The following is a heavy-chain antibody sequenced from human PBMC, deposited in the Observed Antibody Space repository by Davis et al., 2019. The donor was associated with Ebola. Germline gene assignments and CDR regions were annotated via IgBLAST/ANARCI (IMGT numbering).Heavy chain of an antibody. J-gene: IGHJ4*02. Sequence: ASVKVSCKASGYTFTGYNMHWVRQAPGQRLEWFGRIISNSGGTNYAQKFQGRVTVTRDTSISTAYMELSSLRSDDTAVYYCARGHNYGFEYWGQGALVTVSS. D-gene: IGHD5-18*01. CDR1: GYTFTGYN. CDR2: IISNSGGT. V-gene: IGHV1-2*06. CDR3: ARGHNYGFEY.